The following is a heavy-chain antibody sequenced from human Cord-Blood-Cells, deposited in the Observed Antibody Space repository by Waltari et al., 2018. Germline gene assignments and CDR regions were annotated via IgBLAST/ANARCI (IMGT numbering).Heavy chain of an antibody. D-gene: IGHD3-16*01. Sequence: QVQLVQSGAEVKKPGAPVKVSCKASGYTFTGYYMPCVRQAPGQGLEWMGWINPNSGGTNYAQKFQGRVTMTRDTSISTAYMELSRLRSDDTAVYYCARGGSLGIINSLSWYFDLWGRGTLVTVSS. V-gene: IGHV1-2*02. CDR3: ARGGSLGIINSLSWYFDL. CDR2: INPNSGGT. CDR1: GYTFTGYY. J-gene: IGHJ2*01.